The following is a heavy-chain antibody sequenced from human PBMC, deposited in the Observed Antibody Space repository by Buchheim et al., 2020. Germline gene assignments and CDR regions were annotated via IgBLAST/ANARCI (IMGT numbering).Heavy chain of an antibody. J-gene: IGHJ4*02. CDR2: INPNSGDT. V-gene: IGHV1-2*04. CDR1: GYTFTGYY. CDR3: ATQGGIAAAGTHFFDY. D-gene: IGHD6-13*01. Sequence: QVQLVQSGAEVKKPGASVKVSCKASGYTFTGYYIHWVRQAPGQGLEWMGWINPNSGDTNYAQRFQGWVTMPRDTSITTAYMELSRLTSDDTAVYFCATQGGIAAAGTHFFDYWGQGTL.